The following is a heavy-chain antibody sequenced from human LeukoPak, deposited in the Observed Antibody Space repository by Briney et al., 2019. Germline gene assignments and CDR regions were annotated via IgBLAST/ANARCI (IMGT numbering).Heavy chain of an antibody. D-gene: IGHD5-18*01. J-gene: IGHJ4*02. CDR2: IWYDGNNK. CDR1: GFTFSSSG. V-gene: IGHV3-33*06. CDR3: AKGRGNSCGNFHY. Sequence: GGSLRLSCAASGFTFSSSGMHWVRQAPGKGLEWVAVIWYDGNNKYYADSVKGRFTISRDNSKNTLYLQMNSLRAEDTAVYYCAKGRGNSCGNFHYWGQGTLVTVSS.